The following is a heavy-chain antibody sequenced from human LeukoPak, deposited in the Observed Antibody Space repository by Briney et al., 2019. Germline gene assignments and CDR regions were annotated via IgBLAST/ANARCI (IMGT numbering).Heavy chain of an antibody. CDR2: IYYGGST. CDR1: GGSISSGSYY. V-gene: IGHV4-39*01. J-gene: IGHJ6*02. D-gene: IGHD1/OR15-1a*01. CDR3: ARHGPEQYYYYYGMDV. Sequence: SETLSLTCSVSGGSISSGSYYWGCIRQPPGKGLEWIGTIYYGGSTYYNPSLKSRVTISVDTSKNQFSLKLTSVTAADTAVYYCARHGPEQYYYYYGMDVWGQGTTVTVSS.